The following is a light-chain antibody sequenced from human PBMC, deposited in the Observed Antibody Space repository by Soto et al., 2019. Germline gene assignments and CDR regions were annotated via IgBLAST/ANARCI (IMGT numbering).Light chain of an antibody. CDR3: QHRSNWWT. CDR1: QSVSNY. J-gene: IGKJ1*01. V-gene: IGKV3-11*01. Sequence: EIVLTQSPATLSLSPGERATLSCRASQSVSNYLAWYQQKPGQTPRLLIYDASNRATGIPARFSGSGSGTDFTLTISSLEPEEFAVYYCQHRSNWWTFGQGTKVEIK. CDR2: DAS.